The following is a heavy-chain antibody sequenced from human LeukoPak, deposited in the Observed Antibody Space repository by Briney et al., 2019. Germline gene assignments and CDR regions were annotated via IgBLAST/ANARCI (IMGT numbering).Heavy chain of an antibody. J-gene: IGHJ5*02. V-gene: IGHV4-39*07. CDR2: TYYSGTT. CDR1: GYSVSSSGYY. Sequence: SETLSLTCIVSGYSVSSSGYYWGWIRQPPGKGLEWIGNTYYSGTTYYNPSLKSRVTISIDTSKNHFSLELSSVTAADTAVYFCAKADLPVRSPYNWFDPWGQGTLVTVSS. D-gene: IGHD3-10*01. CDR3: AKADLPVRSPYNWFDP.